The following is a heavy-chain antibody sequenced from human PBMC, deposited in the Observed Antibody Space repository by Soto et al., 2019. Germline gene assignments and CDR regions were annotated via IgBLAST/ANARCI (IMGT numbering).Heavy chain of an antibody. V-gene: IGHV1-18*01. CDR1: GYTFTSYG. CDR3: ARTQKYQLLGGWFDP. Sequence: GASVKVSCKASGYTFTSYGISWVRQAPGQGLEWMGWISAYNGNTNYAQKLQGRVTMTTDTSTSTAYMELRSLRSDDTAVYYCARTQKYQLLGGWFDPWGQGTLVTVSS. CDR2: ISAYNGNT. J-gene: IGHJ5*02. D-gene: IGHD2-2*01.